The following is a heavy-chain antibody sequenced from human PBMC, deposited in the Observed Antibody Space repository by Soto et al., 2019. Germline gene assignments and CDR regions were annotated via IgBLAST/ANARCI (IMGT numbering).Heavy chain of an antibody. V-gene: IGHV4-30-4*01. CDR2: IYYSGST. Sequence: QVQLQESGPGLVKPSQTLSLTCTVSGGSISSGDYYWSWIRQPPGKGLEWIGYIYYSGSTYYNPSLKRAVTSSGDTCKNQFSLQLSSVTAADTAVYYCARVGGFGATTIDYWGQGTLVTVSS. CDR3: ARVGGFGATTIDY. J-gene: IGHJ4*02. CDR1: GGSISSGDYY. D-gene: IGHD3-10*01.